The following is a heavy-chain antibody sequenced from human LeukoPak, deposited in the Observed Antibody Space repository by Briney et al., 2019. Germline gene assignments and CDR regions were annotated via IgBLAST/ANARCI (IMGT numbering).Heavy chain of an antibody. V-gene: IGHV3-23*01. J-gene: IGHJ4*02. D-gene: IGHD2-8*02. Sequence: GGSLRLSCAASGFTFDDYAMHWVRQPPGKGLEWVSSIFPSGGEIHYADPVRGRFTISRDNSKSTLSLQMNSLRAEDTAIYYCATYRQVLLPFESWGQGTLVTVSS. CDR3: ATYRQVLLPFES. CDR1: GFTFDDYA. CDR2: IFPSGGEI.